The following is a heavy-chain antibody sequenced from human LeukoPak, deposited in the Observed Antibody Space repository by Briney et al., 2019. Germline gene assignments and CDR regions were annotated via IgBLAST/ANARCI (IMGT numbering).Heavy chain of an antibody. V-gene: IGHV4-39*07. D-gene: IGHD6-6*01. Sequence: SETLSLTCAVSGDSISTSNSYWGWIRRPPGKGLEWVGSIYYSGNTYYNPSLKSRVTISVDTSKNQFSLKLSSVTAADTAVYYCARILRIAARPDYWGQGTLVTVSS. CDR2: IYYSGNT. J-gene: IGHJ4*02. CDR3: ARILRIAARPDY. CDR1: GDSISTSNSY.